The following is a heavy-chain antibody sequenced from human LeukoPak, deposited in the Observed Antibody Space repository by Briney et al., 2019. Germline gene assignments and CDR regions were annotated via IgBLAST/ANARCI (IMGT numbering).Heavy chain of an antibody. D-gene: IGHD3-10*01. J-gene: IGHJ5*02. CDR3: ARQLLVRGANWFDP. Sequence: GGSLRLSCAASGFTFSSYSMNWVRQAPGKGLEWVSSISSSSSYIYYADSVKGRFTTSRDNAKNSLYLQMNSLRAEDTAVYYCARQLLVRGANWFDPWGQGTLVTVSS. V-gene: IGHV3-21*01. CDR1: GFTFSSYS. CDR2: ISSSSSYI.